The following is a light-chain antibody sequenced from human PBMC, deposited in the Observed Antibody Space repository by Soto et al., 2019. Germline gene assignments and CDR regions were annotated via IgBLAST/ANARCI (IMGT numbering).Light chain of an antibody. J-gene: IGKJ1*01. CDR3: QHYGSSPSWT. CDR1: QSVSSSY. CDR2: GAS. Sequence: EIVLTQSPGTLSLSPGERATLSCRASQSVSSSYLAWYQQKPGQAPRLLIYGASSRATGIPDRFSGSGSGTDFPLTISSLEPEDFSVYYCQHYGSSPSWTFGQGPKVEIK. V-gene: IGKV3-20*01.